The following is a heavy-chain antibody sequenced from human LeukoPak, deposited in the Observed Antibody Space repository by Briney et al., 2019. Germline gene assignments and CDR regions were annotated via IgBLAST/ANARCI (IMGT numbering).Heavy chain of an antibody. V-gene: IGHV4-34*01. CDR2: INHSGST. CDR3: ARGFVPACISTPFDY. D-gene: IGHD6-13*01. CDR1: GGSFSGCY. Sequence: SETLSLTCAVYGGSFSGCYWSWIRQPPGKGLEWIGEINHSGSTNYNPSLKSRVTISVDTSKNQFSLKLSSVTAADTAVYYCARGFVPACISTPFDYWGQGTLVTVSS. J-gene: IGHJ4*02.